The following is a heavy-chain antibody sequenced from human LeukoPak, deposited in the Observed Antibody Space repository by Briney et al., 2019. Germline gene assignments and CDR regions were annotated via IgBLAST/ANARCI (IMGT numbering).Heavy chain of an antibody. D-gene: IGHD3-10*01. Sequence: GGSLRLSGAASGFTFTNAWMYWVRQAPGKGLEWVGRIKSKTDGGTSDYAAPVTGRFTISRDDSKSTLYLEMNSLKTEDTGVYYCSTLWYGAWGQGTLVTVSS. V-gene: IGHV3-15*01. CDR2: IKSKTDGGTS. CDR3: STLWYGA. CDR1: GFTFTNAW. J-gene: IGHJ5*02.